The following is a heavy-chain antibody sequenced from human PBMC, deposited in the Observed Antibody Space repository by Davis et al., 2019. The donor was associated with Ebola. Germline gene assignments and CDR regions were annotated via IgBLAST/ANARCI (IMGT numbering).Heavy chain of an antibody. Sequence: GGSLRLSCAASGFTFSGSAMHWVRQASGTGLEWVVRIRSKANSYATAYAASVKGRFTISRDDSKNTAYLQMNSLKTEDTAVYYCTLSSQLVDYWGQGTLVTVSS. J-gene: IGHJ4*02. CDR2: IRSKANSYAT. V-gene: IGHV3-73*01. D-gene: IGHD3-16*02. CDR1: GFTFSGSA. CDR3: TLSSQLVDY.